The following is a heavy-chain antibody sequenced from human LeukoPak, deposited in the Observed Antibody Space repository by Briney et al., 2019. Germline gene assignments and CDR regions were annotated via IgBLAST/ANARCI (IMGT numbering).Heavy chain of an antibody. J-gene: IGHJ6*02. CDR3: ARERGSGSYYGYYYGMDV. D-gene: IGHD3-10*01. CDR1: GYTFTSYG. Sequence: ASVKVSCKASGYTFTSYGISWVRQAPGQGLEWMGWISAYNGNTNYAQKLQGRVTMTTDTSTSTAYMELRSLRSDDTAVYYCARERGSGSYYGYYYGMDVWGQGTTVTVSS. V-gene: IGHV1-18*01. CDR2: ISAYNGNT.